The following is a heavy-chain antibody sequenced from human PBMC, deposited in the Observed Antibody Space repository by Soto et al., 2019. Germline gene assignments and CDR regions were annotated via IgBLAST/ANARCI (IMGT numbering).Heavy chain of an antibody. J-gene: IGHJ4*02. CDR2: INAGNGNT. V-gene: IGHV1-3*01. Sequence: ASVKVSCKASGYTFTSYAMHWVRQAPGQGLEWMGWINAGNGNTKYSQKFQGRVTITRDTSASTAYMELSSLRSEDTAVYYCARETLAGTFDYWGQGTLVTVSS. CDR1: GYTFTSYA. CDR3: ARETLAGTFDY. D-gene: IGHD6-19*01.